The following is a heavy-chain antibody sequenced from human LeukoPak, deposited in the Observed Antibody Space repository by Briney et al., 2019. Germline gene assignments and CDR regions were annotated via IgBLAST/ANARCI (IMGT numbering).Heavy chain of an antibody. V-gene: IGHV3-21*01. CDR1: GFTFSSYS. CDR2: ISSSSRYI. CDR3: ARDMTSPEAFDI. Sequence: GGSLRLSCAASGFTFSSYSMNWVRQAPGKGLEWVSSISSSSRYIYYADSVKGRFTISRDNAKNSLYLQMNSLRAEDTAVYYCARDMTSPEAFDIWGQGTMVTVSS. J-gene: IGHJ3*02. D-gene: IGHD3-16*01.